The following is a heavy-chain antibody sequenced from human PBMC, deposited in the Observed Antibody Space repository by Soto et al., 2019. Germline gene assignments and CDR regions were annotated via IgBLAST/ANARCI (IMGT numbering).Heavy chain of an antibody. CDR2: IYWDHDK. J-gene: IGHJ5*02. CDR3: ALGVSWFDP. D-gene: IGHD2-21*01. Sequence: QITLKESGPTLVKPTQTLTLTCTFSGFSLSTNEVGVGWIRQPPGKALEWLALIYWDHDKRYSPSLKSRLTSATDTSKNRVVLTMANMDPVDTATYFCALGVSWFDPWGLGSLVTVSS. V-gene: IGHV2-5*02. CDR1: GFSLSTNEVG.